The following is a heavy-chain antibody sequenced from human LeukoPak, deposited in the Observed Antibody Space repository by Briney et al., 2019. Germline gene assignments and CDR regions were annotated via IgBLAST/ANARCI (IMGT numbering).Heavy chain of an antibody. CDR2: ISYDGRNK. CDR3: AKDWHTVTSFDY. V-gene: IGHV3-30*18. J-gene: IGHJ4*02. CDR1: GFTFGSYG. D-gene: IGHD4-17*01. Sequence: GRSLRLSCAASGFTFGSYGMHWVRQAPGEGLEWVAVISYDGRNKYYVDSVKGRFTISRDNSKNTLYLQMNSLRAEDTAVYYCAKDWHTVTSFDYWGQGTLVTVSS.